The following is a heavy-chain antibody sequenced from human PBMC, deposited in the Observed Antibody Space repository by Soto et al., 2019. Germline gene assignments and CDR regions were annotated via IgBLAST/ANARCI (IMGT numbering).Heavy chain of an antibody. CDR3: ARALQPTSYYYYGMDV. Sequence: QLQLQESGSGLVKPSQTLSLTCAVSGGSISSGGYSWSWIRQPPGKGLEWIGYIYHSGSTYYNPSVKRRVTISVDRSKNQFSLKLSSVTAADTAVYYCARALQPTSYYYYGMDVWGQGTTFTVSS. V-gene: IGHV4-30-2*01. CDR2: IYHSGST. J-gene: IGHJ6*02. CDR1: GGSISSGGYS.